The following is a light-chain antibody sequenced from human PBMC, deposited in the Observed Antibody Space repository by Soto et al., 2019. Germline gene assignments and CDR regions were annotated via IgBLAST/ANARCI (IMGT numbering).Light chain of an antibody. V-gene: IGKV1-39*01. CDR1: QSISSY. CDR3: QQRSNWPPLT. J-gene: IGKJ1*01. CDR2: AAS. Sequence: DIQMTQSPSSLSASVGDRVTITCRASQSISSYLNWYQQKPGKAPKLLIYAASSLQGGVPSRFSGSGSGADFTLTISSLEPEDFAVYYCQQRSNWPPLTFGQGTKVDI.